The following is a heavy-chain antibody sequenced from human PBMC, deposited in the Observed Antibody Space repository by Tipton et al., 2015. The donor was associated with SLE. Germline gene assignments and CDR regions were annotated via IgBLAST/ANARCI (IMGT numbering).Heavy chain of an antibody. CDR2: ISSGSSYL. CDR1: GYTFTNYY. V-gene: IGHV3-21*01. D-gene: IGHD6-13*01. CDR3: ARDLSSWPYYPYFYMDV. J-gene: IGHJ6*03. Sequence: SGPEVKKPGASVKVSCKASGYTFTNYYMHWVRQAPGKGLEWVSTISSGSSYLDYADSVKGRFTISRDNAKDSLYLQMNSLRAEDTAVYYCARDLSSWPYYPYFYMDVWGKGTTVTVSS.